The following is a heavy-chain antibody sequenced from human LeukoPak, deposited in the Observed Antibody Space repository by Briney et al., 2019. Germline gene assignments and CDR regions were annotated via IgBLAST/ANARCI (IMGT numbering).Heavy chain of an antibody. D-gene: IGHD5-18*01. Sequence: SETLSLTCAVYGGSFSDYYWGWIRQPPGKGLEWIGEINPSGSTNYSPSLKSRVTISVGTSKNQFSLKLSSVAAADTAVYFCVRVGYRYVINDWSRTGLGAYPTKYYYHMDVWDKGATVTVSS. CDR3: VRVGYRYVINDWSRTGLGAYPTKYYYHMDV. J-gene: IGHJ6*03. CDR1: GGSFSDYY. V-gene: IGHV4-34*01. CDR2: INPSGST.